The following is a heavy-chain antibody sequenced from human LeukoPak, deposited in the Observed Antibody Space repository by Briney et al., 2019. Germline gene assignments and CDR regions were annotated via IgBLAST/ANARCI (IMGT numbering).Heavy chain of an antibody. J-gene: IGHJ5*02. V-gene: IGHV4-39*07. CDR1: GGSISSDNYY. D-gene: IGHD6-19*01. Sequence: SETLSLTCTVSGGSISSDNYYWGWIRQPPGKGLEWIGSIYYSGSTYYNPSLKSRVTISVDTSKNQFSLKLSSVTAADTAVYYCAGAPYEGAVRVSGFDPWGQGTLVTVSS. CDR3: AGAPYEGAVRVSGFDP. CDR2: IYYSGST.